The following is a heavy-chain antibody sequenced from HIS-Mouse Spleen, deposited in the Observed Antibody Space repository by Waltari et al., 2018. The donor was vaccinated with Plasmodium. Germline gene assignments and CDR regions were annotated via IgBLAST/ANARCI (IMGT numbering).Heavy chain of an antibody. CDR2: INHSGST. CDR1: GGSFICYY. J-gene: IGHJ2*01. V-gene: IGHV4-34*01. Sequence: VQPQQWGAGLLKPSDTLSLTCAVYGGSFICYYWRWHRPPPGKGLEWIGEINHSGSTNDNPSLKCLVTISVETSKNQFSLKLSSVTAADTAVYYCARVTSSGVYWYFDLWGRGTLVTVSS. CDR3: ARVTSSGVYWYFDL. D-gene: IGHD3-3*01.